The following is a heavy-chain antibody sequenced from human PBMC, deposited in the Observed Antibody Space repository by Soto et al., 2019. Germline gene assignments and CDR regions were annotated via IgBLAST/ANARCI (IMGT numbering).Heavy chain of an antibody. CDR1: GGSISSYY. CDR2: IYYSGST. Sequence: SETLSLTCTVSGGSISSYYWSWIRQPPGKGLEWIGYIYYSGSTNYNPSLKSRVTISVDTSKNQFSLKLSSVTAADTAVYYCASLTSYDSSGYYFYYFDYWGQGTLVTVSS. V-gene: IGHV4-59*01. D-gene: IGHD3-22*01. CDR3: ASLTSYDSSGYYFYYFDY. J-gene: IGHJ4*02.